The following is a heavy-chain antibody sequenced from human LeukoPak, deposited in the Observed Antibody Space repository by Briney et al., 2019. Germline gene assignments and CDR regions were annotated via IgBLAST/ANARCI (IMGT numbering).Heavy chain of an antibody. V-gene: IGHV3-48*02. CDR2: ISSSSSTT. D-gene: IGHD4-17*01. CDR1: GFNFNTYS. J-gene: IGHJ4*02. Sequence: GGSLILSCAASGFNFNTYSMNWVRQAPGKGLEWVSHISSSSSTTYYADSVKGRFTISRDNAKNSLYLQMNSLRDEDTAVYYCARGRMTTMTFSDCWGQGSLVTVSS. CDR3: ARGRMTTMTFSDC.